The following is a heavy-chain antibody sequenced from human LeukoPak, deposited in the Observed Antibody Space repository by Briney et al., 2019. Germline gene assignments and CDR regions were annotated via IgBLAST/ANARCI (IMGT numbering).Heavy chain of an antibody. J-gene: IGHJ4*02. D-gene: IGHD2-15*01. Sequence: SETLSLTCTVSGGSISSGGYYWSWIRQHPGKGLECIGYIYYSGSTYYNPSLKSRVTISVDTSKNQFSLKLSSVTAADTAVYYCARLGYCSGGSCYIDYWGQGTLVTVSS. CDR3: ARLGYCSGGSCYIDY. CDR2: IYYSGST. CDR1: GGSISSGGYY. V-gene: IGHV4-31*03.